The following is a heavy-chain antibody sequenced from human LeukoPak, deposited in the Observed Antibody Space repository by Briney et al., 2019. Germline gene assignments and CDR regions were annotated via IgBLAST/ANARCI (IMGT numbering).Heavy chain of an antibody. J-gene: IGHJ4*02. CDR3: AMALDY. CDR1: GFTFSSYA. V-gene: IGHV3-23*01. Sequence: GGSLRLSCAASGFTFSSYAMSWVRQAPGKGLEWVSGISHSGSSIYYADSVKGRFTISRDNSKNTLYLQMDRLRVEDTAVYYCAMALDYWGQGTLVTVSS. CDR2: ISHSGSSI.